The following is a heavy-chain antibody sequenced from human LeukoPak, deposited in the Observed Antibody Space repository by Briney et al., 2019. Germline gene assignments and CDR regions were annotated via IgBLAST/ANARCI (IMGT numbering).Heavy chain of an antibody. D-gene: IGHD3-22*01. CDR1: GGTFSSYA. J-gene: IGHJ6*03. CDR3: ARDRGSSDYYPRATYYYYMDV. CDR2: IIPIFGTA. V-gene: IGHV1-69*05. Sequence: SVKVSCKASGGTFSSYAISWVRQAPGQGLEWMGGIIPIFGTANYAQKFQGRVTITTDESTSTAYMELSSLRSEDTAVYYCARDRGSSDYYPRATYYYYMDVWGKGTTVTVSS.